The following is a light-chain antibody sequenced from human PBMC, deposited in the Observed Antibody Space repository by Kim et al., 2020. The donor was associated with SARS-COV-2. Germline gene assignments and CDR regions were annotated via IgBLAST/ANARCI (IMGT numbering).Light chain of an antibody. J-gene: IGLJ2*01. CDR3: QAWDSSTGV. CDR1: KLGDNY. Sequence: SVSPGQTASITCSGEKLGDNYACWYQLKPGQSPVLVIYQDSKRPSGIPERFSGSNSGNTATLTISGTQAMDEADYYCQAWDSSTGVFGGGTQLTVL. V-gene: IGLV3-1*01. CDR2: QDS.